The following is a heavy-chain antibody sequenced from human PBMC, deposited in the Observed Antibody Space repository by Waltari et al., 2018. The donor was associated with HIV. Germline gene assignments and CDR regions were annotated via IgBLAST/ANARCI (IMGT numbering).Heavy chain of an antibody. CDR3: ARDPQYCSSTSCSYYFDY. Sequence: QVQLVESGGGVVQPGRSLRLSCAASGFTFSNYAMHWVRQDQGKGVECVAVISYDGINKYYGDAVKGRFTISRDNSKNTLYLQMNSLRAEDTAVYYCARDPQYCSSTSCSYYFDYWGQGTLVTVSS. D-gene: IGHD2-2*01. V-gene: IGHV3-30*04. CDR1: GFTFSNYA. J-gene: IGHJ4*02. CDR2: ISYDGINK.